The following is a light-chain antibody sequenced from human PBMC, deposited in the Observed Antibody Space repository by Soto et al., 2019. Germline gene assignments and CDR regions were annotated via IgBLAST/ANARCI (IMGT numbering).Light chain of an antibody. Sequence: QTVVTQPPSVSAAPGQKVTISCSGSSSNIGNNYVSWYQQLPGTAPKLLIYDNNKRPSGIPDRFSGSKSGTSATLGITGLQTWDEADYYCGTWDSSLSAVVVGGGTKLTVL. CDR3: GTWDSSLSAVV. J-gene: IGLJ2*01. V-gene: IGLV1-51*01. CDR1: SSNIGNNY. CDR2: DNN.